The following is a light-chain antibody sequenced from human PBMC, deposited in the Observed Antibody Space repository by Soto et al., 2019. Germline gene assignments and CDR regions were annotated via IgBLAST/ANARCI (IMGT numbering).Light chain of an antibody. CDR2: GAS. V-gene: IGKV3-20*01. CDR3: QQYGSSPPWT. CDR1: QSVSSSY. J-gene: IGKJ1*01. Sequence: EIVLTQSPGTLSLSPGERATLSCRASQSVSSSYLAWYQQKPGQAPRLLIYGASSRATGIPDRFSRSGSGTDLTLTISRLEPEDFAVYYFQQYGSSPPWTFGQGTNLEIK.